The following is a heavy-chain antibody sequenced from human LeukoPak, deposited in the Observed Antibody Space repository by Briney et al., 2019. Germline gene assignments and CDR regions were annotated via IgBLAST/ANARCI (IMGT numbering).Heavy chain of an antibody. V-gene: IGHV3-23*01. CDR2: ISGSGGST. Sequence: GGSLRLSCAPSGFTFSSYAMNWVRQAPGKGLEWVSAISGSGGSTYYADSVKGRFTISRDNSKNTLYLQMNSLRAEDTAVYYCAKLSCSSTSCYAGYWGQGTLVTVSS. CDR3: AKLSCSSTSCYAGY. J-gene: IGHJ4*02. D-gene: IGHD2-2*01. CDR1: GFTFSSYA.